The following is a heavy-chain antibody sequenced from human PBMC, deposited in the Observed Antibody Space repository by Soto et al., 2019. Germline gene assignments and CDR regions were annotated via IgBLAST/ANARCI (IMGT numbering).Heavy chain of an antibody. CDR2: TNPKSGYT. Sequence: QVQLVQSGAEVKKPGASVKVSCKTSGYTFTNYDINWVRQATGQGLEWMGWTNPKSGYTGSAQKFQGRVTMTRDSSIRTAYMELHSLTCEDTAVYYCAGTAGDLDYWGQGTLITVSS. V-gene: IGHV1-8*01. CDR3: AGTAGDLDY. CDR1: GYTFTNYD. J-gene: IGHJ4*02. D-gene: IGHD4-17*01.